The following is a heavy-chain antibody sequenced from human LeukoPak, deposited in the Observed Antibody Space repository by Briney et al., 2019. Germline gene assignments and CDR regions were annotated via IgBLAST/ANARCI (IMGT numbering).Heavy chain of an antibody. CDR3: ARELGYYGSGSYYDPTRWFDP. D-gene: IGHD3-10*01. CDR1: GYTFTSYG. V-gene: IGHV1-18*01. J-gene: IGHJ5*02. Sequence: GASVKVSCKASGYTFTSYGISWVRQAPGQGLEWMGWISAYNGNTNYAQKLQGRVTMTTDTSTSTAYMELRSLRSDDTAVYYCARELGYYGSGSYYDPTRWFDPWGQGTLVTVSS. CDR2: ISAYNGNT.